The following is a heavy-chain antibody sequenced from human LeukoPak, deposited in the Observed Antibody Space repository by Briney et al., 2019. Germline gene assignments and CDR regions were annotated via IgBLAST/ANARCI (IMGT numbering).Heavy chain of an antibody. J-gene: IGHJ4*02. D-gene: IGHD3-22*01. CDR1: GFTFSSYA. Sequence: PGGSLRLSCAASGFTFSSYAMSWVRHAPGKGLEWVSAISGSGGSTYYADSVKGRFTISRDNSKNTLYLQMNSLRAEDTAVYYWAKSIDKWFYLDYWGQGTLVTVAS. V-gene: IGHV3-23*01. CDR2: ISGSGGST. CDR3: AKSIDKWFYLDY.